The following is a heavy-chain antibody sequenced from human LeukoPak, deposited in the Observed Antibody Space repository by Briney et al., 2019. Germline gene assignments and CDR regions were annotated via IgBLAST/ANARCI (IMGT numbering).Heavy chain of an antibody. CDR3: ARRPPEYYFDY. D-gene: IGHD1-14*01. V-gene: IGHV4-34*01. CDR1: GGSISNYY. Sequence: SETLSLTCTVSGGSISNYYWGWIRQAPGKGLEWIGEINHSGSTNYNPSLKSRVTISVDTSKNQFSLKLSSVTAADTAVYYCARRPPEYYFDYWGQGTLVTVSS. J-gene: IGHJ4*02. CDR2: INHSGST.